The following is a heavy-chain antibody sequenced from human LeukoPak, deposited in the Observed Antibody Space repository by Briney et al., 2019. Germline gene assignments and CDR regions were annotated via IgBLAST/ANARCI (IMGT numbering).Heavy chain of an antibody. CDR3: ARRPSHYVWGSYRSNWFDP. D-gene: IGHD3-16*02. CDR1: GGSIRSSSYY. Sequence: SETLSLTCTVSGGSIRSSSYYWGWIRQPPGKGLEWIGSIYYSGSTYYNPSLKSRVTISVDTSKNQFSLKLSSVTAADTAVYYCARRPSHYVWGSYRSNWFDPWGQGTLVTVSS. V-gene: IGHV4-39*07. J-gene: IGHJ5*02. CDR2: IYYSGST.